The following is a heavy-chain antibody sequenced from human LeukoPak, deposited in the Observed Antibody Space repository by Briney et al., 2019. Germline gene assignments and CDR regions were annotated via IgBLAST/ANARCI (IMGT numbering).Heavy chain of an antibody. J-gene: IGHJ4*02. CDR3: ARDPRYSSGWYGHPPLDY. Sequence: ASVKVSCKASGYTFTEYYMHWVRQAPGQGLEWMGWISAYNGNTNYAQKLQGRVTMTTDTSTSTAYMELRSLRSDDTAVYYCARDPRYSSGWYGHPPLDYWGQGTLVTVSS. D-gene: IGHD6-19*01. CDR2: ISAYNGNT. CDR1: GYTFTEYY. V-gene: IGHV1-18*04.